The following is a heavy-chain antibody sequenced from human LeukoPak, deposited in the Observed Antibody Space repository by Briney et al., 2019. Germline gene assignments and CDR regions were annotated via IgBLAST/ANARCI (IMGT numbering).Heavy chain of an antibody. CDR2: ISYDGSNK. V-gene: IGHV3-30-3*01. CDR1: GFTFSSYA. D-gene: IGHD6-19*01. J-gene: IGHJ4*02. Sequence: GGSLRLSCAASGFTFSSYAMHWVRQAPGKGLEWVAVISYDGSNKYYADSVKGRFTISRDNSKNTLYLQMNSLRAEDTAVYYCARSIAVARPFDYWGQGTLVTVSS. CDR3: ARSIAVARPFDY.